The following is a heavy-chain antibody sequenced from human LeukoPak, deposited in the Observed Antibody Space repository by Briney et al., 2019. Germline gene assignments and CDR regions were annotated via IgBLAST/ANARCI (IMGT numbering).Heavy chain of an antibody. CDR3: ARYRYYDFWSGSNWFDP. Sequence: GGSLRLSCAASGFTFSSYAMSWVRQAPGKGLEWVSAISGSGGSTYYADSVKGRFTISRDNAKNSLYLQMNSLRAEDTAVYYCARYRYYDFWSGSNWFDPWGQGTLVTVSS. J-gene: IGHJ5*02. V-gene: IGHV3-23*01. CDR1: GFTFSSYA. D-gene: IGHD3-3*01. CDR2: ISGSGGST.